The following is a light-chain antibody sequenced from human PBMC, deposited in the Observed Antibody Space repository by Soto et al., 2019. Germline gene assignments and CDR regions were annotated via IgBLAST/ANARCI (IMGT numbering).Light chain of an antibody. J-gene: IGKJ3*01. Sequence: EIVMTQSPATLSVSPGERATLSCRASQSVSSNLAWYQQKPGQAPRLLIYGASTRATGIPARFSGSGSGTEFTLTISGLQSEDFAVYYCQQYNVWPFTFGPGTKVDIK. CDR3: QQYNVWPFT. CDR1: QSVSSN. V-gene: IGKV3-15*01. CDR2: GAS.